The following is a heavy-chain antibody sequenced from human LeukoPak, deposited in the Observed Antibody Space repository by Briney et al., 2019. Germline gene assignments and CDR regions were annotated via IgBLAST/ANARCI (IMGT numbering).Heavy chain of an antibody. J-gene: IGHJ4*02. CDR1: GGSISSKNYY. CDR2: IYHSGST. V-gene: IGHV4-30-2*01. CDR3: ARGADDYSNYPFDY. Sequence: SETLSLTCTVSGGSISSKNYYWSWIRQPPGKGLEWIGYIYHSGSTYYNPSLKSRVTISVDRSKNQFSLKLSSVTAADTAVYYCARGADDYSNYPFDYWGQGTLVTVSS. D-gene: IGHD4-11*01.